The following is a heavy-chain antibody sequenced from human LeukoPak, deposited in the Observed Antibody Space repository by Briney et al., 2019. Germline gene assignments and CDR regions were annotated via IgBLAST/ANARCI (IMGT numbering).Heavy chain of an antibody. V-gene: IGHV1-24*01. J-gene: IGHJ6*04. Sequence: ASVKVSCKVSGYTLTELSMHWVRPAPGKGLAWMGGFDPEDGETIYAQKFQGRVTMTEDTSTDTAYMELSSLRSEDTAVYYCATESTPYYYGSRSRTYGMDVWGKGTTVTVSS. D-gene: IGHD3-10*01. CDR3: ATESTPYYYGSRSRTYGMDV. CDR2: FDPEDGET. CDR1: GYTLTELS.